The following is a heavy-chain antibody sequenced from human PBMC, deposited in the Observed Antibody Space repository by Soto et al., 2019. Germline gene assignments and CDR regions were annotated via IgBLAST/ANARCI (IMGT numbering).Heavy chain of an antibody. CDR2: ISSSSSYI. D-gene: IGHD3-9*01. CDR1: GFTFSSYS. J-gene: IGHJ6*02. V-gene: IGHV3-21*01. Sequence: EVQLVESGGGLVKPGGSLRLSCAASGFTFSSYSMNWVRQAPGKGLEWVSSISSSSSYIYYADSVKGRFTISRDNAKNSLYLQMNSLRAEDTAVYYCARWVRYFDWLHYYYYGMDVWGQGTTVTVSS. CDR3: ARWVRYFDWLHYYYYGMDV.